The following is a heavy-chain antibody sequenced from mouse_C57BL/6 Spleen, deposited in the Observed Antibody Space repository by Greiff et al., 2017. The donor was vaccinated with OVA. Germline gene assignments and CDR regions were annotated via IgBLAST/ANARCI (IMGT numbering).Heavy chain of an antibody. J-gene: IGHJ3*01. V-gene: IGHV1-64*01. CDR2: IHPNSGST. Sequence: QVQLQQPGAELVKPGASVKLSCKASGYTFTSYWMNWVKQRPGQGLEWIGMIHPNSGSTNYNEKFKSKATLTVDKSSSTAYMQLSSLTSEDSAVYYCARDYDYDSPFAYWGQGTLVTVSA. CDR3: ARDYDYDSPFAY. D-gene: IGHD2-4*01. CDR1: GYTFTSYW.